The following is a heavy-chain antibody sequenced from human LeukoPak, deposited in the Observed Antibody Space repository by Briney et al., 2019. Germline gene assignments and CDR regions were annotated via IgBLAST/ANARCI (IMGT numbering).Heavy chain of an antibody. CDR2: FKRKTDDGPT. J-gene: IGHJ4*02. CDR1: GFTFSEAW. CDR3: AAGTGTSDFDY. Sequence: PGGALRLSCVASGFTFSEAWMNWVRQAPGKGLEWVGRFKRKTDDGPTDYAAPVKGRFTVSRDDSKNTVYLQMNSLKTEDTAVYYCAAGTGTSDFDYWGQGTLVTVSS. D-gene: IGHD1-7*01. V-gene: IGHV3-15*01.